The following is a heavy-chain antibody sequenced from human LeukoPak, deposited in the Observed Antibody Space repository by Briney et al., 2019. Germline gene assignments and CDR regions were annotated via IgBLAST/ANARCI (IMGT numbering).Heavy chain of an antibody. D-gene: IGHD6-19*01. CDR3: ARDPSNTSGWYQYFDA. J-gene: IGHJ2*01. Sequence: GASVKVSCKASGYTFTHHGIAWIRQAPGQGLEWLGWISCYNGDTIYAQKFQGRVTLTTEKSMSTVYMELRSLTSDDTAVYYCARDPSNTSGWYQYFDAWGRGTLVSVSS. CDR1: GYTFTHHG. CDR2: ISCYNGDT. V-gene: IGHV1-18*01.